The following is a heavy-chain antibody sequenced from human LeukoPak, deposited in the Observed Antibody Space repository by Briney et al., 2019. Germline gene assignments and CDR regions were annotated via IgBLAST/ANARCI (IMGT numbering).Heavy chain of an antibody. CDR1: GFTFSTYN. V-gene: IGHV3-21*01. J-gene: IGHJ4*02. CDR3: AKWVTFGGVIVNDF. Sequence: PGRSLRLSCAASGFTFSTYNMNWVRHAPGKGLEWVSSISSSSSYIYYTDSVKGRFTISRDNDKNSLYLQMNSLRAEDTAVYYCAKWVTFGGVIVNDFWGQRALVT. D-gene: IGHD3-16*02. CDR2: ISSSSSYI.